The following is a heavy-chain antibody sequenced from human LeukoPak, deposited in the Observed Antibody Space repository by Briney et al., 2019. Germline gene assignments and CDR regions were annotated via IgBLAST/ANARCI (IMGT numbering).Heavy chain of an antibody. CDR2: IIPIFGTA. CDR3: ARRVPDYSSSWGYYFDY. J-gene: IGHJ4*02. Sequence: SVKVSCKASGGTFCSYAISWVRQAPGQGVEWMGGIIPIFGTANYAQKFQGRVTITTDESTSTAYLELSNLTSGETAVYYWARRVPDYSSSWGYYFDYWGQGTLVTVSS. CDR1: GGTFCSYA. D-gene: IGHD6-13*01. V-gene: IGHV1-69*05.